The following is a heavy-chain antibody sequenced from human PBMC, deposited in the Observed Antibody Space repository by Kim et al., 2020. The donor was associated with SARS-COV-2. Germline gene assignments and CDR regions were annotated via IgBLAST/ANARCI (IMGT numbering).Heavy chain of an antibody. CDR3: ARDRRYDFWSGKGDYYFDY. J-gene: IGHJ4*02. D-gene: IGHD3-3*01. CDR2: IIPIFGTA. V-gene: IGHV1-69*13. Sequence: SVKVSCKASGGTFSSYAISWVRQAPGQGLEWMGGIIPIFGTANYAQKFQGRVTITADESTSTAYMELSSLRSEDTAVYYCARDRRYDFWSGKGDYYFDYWGQGTLVTVSS. CDR1: GGTFSSYA.